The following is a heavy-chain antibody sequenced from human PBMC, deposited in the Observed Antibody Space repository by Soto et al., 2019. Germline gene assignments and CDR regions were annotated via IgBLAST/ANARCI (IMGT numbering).Heavy chain of an antibody. V-gene: IGHV4-30-4*01. CDR3: ASQNYGGNSEGDFDY. CDR1: GGSISSGDYY. D-gene: IGHD4-17*01. Sequence: QVQLQESGPGLVKPSQTLSLTCTVSGGSISSGDYYWSWIRQPPGKGLEWIGYIYYSGSTYYNPSLKSRGTISVDTSKNQFSLKLSSVTAADTAVYYCASQNYGGNSEGDFDYWGQGTLVTVSS. J-gene: IGHJ4*02. CDR2: IYYSGST.